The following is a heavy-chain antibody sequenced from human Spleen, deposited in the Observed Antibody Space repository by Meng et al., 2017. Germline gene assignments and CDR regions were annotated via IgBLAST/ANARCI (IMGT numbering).Heavy chain of an antibody. D-gene: IGHD3-16*01. CDR1: GFTFSSYN. J-gene: IGHJ4*01. Sequence: GESLKISCAASGFTFSSYNMHWVRQTPGEGLVWVSRINTDASSTTYADSVEGRFTISRDDAKNTVYLQMNSLRAEDTAVYYCARDADWVIWGHWGQGALVTVSS. CDR2: INTDASST. CDR3: ARDADWVIWGH. V-gene: IGHV3-74*03.